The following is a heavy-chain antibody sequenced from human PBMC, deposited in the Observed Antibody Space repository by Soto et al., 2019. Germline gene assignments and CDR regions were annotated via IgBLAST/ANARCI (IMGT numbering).Heavy chain of an antibody. CDR1: GYSFTSYW. CDR2: IYPGDSDT. V-gene: IGHV5-51*01. CDR3: AKGRSYYYYYGVDV. Sequence: GESLKISCKGSGYSFTSYWIGWVRQMPGKGLEWMGIIYPGDSDTRYSPSFQGQVTISADKSITTAYLQMNSLRAEDTALYYCAKGRSYYYYYGVDVWGQGTTVTVSS. J-gene: IGHJ6*02.